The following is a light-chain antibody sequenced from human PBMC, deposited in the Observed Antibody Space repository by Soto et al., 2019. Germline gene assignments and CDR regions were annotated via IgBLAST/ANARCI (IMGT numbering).Light chain of an antibody. Sequence: EIVLTQSPGTLSLSPGERATLSCRASQSVSSSNLAWYQRKPGQAPRLLIYGASNRATGIPDRFSGSGSGTDFTLTISRLAPEDFAVYYCQQYGSLPQTFGQGTKLEIK. J-gene: IGKJ2*01. CDR1: QSVSSSN. CDR2: GAS. V-gene: IGKV3-20*01. CDR3: QQYGSLPQT.